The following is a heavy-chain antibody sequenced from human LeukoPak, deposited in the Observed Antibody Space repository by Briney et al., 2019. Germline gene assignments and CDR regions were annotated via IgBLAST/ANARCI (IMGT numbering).Heavy chain of an antibody. D-gene: IGHD3-10*01. CDR1: GFTFSSYA. CDR3: ARGRGGFDL. CDR2: IMHDGSEN. Sequence: GGSLRLSCAASGFTFSSYAMSWVRQAPGKGLEWVATIMHDGSENNYVDSVKGRFTISRDNGFNLLYLQMNSLRAEDTAVYYCARGRGGFDLWGQGTLVTVSS. J-gene: IGHJ4*02. V-gene: IGHV3-7*01.